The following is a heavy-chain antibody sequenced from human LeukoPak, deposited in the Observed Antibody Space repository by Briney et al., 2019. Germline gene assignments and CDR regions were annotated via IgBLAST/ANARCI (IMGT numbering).Heavy chain of an antibody. CDR1: GFTFSSYA. CDR3: AKDARNYGIFDY. J-gene: IGHJ4*02. CDR2: ISGSGGST. D-gene: IGHD1-7*01. Sequence: PGGALRLSCAASGFTFSSYAMSWVRQAPGNGLEWVSAISGSGGSTYSADSVQRRFTISRDNSKTTLYLQMNSLRAEDTPVYSCAKDARNYGIFDYWGQGTLVTVSS. V-gene: IGHV3-23*01.